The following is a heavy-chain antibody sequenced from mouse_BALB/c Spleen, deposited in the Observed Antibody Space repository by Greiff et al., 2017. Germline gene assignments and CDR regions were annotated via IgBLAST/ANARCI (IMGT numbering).Heavy chain of an antibody. Sequence: HVQLQQSGAELVRPGSSVKISCKASGYAFSSYWMSWVKQRPGQGLEWIGQIYPGDGDTNYNGKFKGKATLTADKSSSTAYMQLSSLTSEDSAVYFCARRETSMITFAYWGQGTLVTVSA. V-gene: IGHV1-80*01. CDR3: ARRETSMITFAY. D-gene: IGHD2-4*01. CDR1: GYAFSSYW. J-gene: IGHJ3*01. CDR2: IYPGDGDT.